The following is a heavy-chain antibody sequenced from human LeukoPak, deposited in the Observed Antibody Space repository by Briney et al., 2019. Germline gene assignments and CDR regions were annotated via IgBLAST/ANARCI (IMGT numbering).Heavy chain of an antibody. CDR1: GFTFSSYG. V-gene: IGHV3-33*01. J-gene: IGHJ6*03. CDR3: ARDLNSGSYYYMDV. Sequence: RGSLRLSCAASGFTFSSYGMHWVRQAPGKGLEWVAVIWYDGSNKYYADSVKGRFTISRDNSKNTLYLQMNSLRAEDTAVYYCARDLNSGSYYYMDVWGKGTTVTVFS. CDR2: IWYDGSNK. D-gene: IGHD1-26*01.